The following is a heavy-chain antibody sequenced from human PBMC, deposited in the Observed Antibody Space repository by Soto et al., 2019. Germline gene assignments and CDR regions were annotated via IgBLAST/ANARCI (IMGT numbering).Heavy chain of an antibody. V-gene: IGHV4-34*01. CDR2: INHSGST. D-gene: IGHD3-22*01. CDR3: ARLGGFYQSLDS. Sequence: ETLSLTCAVYGGSFSGYYWSWIRQPPGKGLEWIGEINHSGSTNYNPSLKSRVTISVDTSKNQFSLKLSSVTAADTAVYYCARLGGFYQSLDSWGQGTLVTVSS. CDR1: GGSFSGYY. J-gene: IGHJ5*01.